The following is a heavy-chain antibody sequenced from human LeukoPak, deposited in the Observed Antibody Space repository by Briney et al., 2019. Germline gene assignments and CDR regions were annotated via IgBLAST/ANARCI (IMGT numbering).Heavy chain of an antibody. CDR1: GCTITTYA. Sequence: GWSLRLSCAASGCTITTYAVNWVRQAPGKGLEWVSGIGGGGTEYYAHSVKGRFIISSDSSQNLVHLQMNSLTVEGTAVYYCARAQGVLDYWGQGTLVTVSS. V-gene: IGHV3-23*01. CDR2: IGGGGTE. J-gene: IGHJ4*02. CDR3: ARAQGVLDY. D-gene: IGHD3-10*01.